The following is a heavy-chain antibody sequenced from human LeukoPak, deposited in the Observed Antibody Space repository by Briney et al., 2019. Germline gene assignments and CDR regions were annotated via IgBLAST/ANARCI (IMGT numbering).Heavy chain of an antibody. Sequence: PGGSLRLSCAASGFTFSSYGMHWVRQAPGKGLEWVAFIRYDGSNKYYADSVKGRFTISRDNSKNTLYLQMNSLRAEDTAVYYCAKDYLGGYTYGSPFDFWDQGTLVTVSS. CDR3: AKDYLGGYTYGSPFDF. CDR1: GFTFSSYG. J-gene: IGHJ4*02. D-gene: IGHD5-18*01. CDR2: IRYDGSNK. V-gene: IGHV3-30*02.